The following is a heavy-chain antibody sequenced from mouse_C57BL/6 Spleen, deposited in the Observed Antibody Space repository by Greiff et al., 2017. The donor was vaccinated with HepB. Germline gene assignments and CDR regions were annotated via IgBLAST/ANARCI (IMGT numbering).Heavy chain of an antibody. Sequence: EVKLVESGGGLVQPKGSLKLSCAASGFTFNTYAMHWVRQAPGKGLEWVARRRSKSSNYATYYADSVKDRFTISRDDSQSMLYLQMNNLKTEDTAMYYCVRDSSGYLDYWGQGTTLTVSS. CDR1: GFTFNTYA. D-gene: IGHD3-2*02. V-gene: IGHV10-3*01. J-gene: IGHJ2*01. CDR3: VRDSSGYLDY. CDR2: RRSKSSNYAT.